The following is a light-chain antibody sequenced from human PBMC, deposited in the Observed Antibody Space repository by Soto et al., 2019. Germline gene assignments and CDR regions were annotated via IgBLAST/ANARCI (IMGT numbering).Light chain of an antibody. CDR3: CSYAGSYTHV. V-gene: IGLV2-11*01. J-gene: IGLJ1*01. Sequence: QSALTQPRSVSGSPGQSVTISCTGTSSDVGGYNYVSWYQQHPGKAPKLMIYDVSKRPSGVPDRFSGSKYGNTASLTISGRQAEDEADYYCCSYAGSYTHVFGTGTKLTVL. CDR2: DVS. CDR1: SSDVGGYNY.